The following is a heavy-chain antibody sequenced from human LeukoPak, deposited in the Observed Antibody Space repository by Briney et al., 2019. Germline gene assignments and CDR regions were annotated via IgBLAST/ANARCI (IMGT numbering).Heavy chain of an antibody. D-gene: IGHD6-19*01. CDR2: IWYDGNKK. CDR1: GFTLSRNG. Sequence: PGGSLRLSCAASGFTLSRNGMHWVRQAPGKGLEWVGDIWYDGNKKYYADSVKGRFTISRDISKNTVYLQMDSLRAEDTAVYYCARDHSGWYVDYWGQGTLVTVSS. J-gene: IGHJ4*02. V-gene: IGHV3-33*01. CDR3: ARDHSGWYVDY.